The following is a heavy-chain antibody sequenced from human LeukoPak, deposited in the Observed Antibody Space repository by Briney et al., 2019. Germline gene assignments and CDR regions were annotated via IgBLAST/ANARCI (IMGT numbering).Heavy chain of an antibody. V-gene: IGHV3-74*01. CDR3: ARDAYTTTSNWLDP. CDR2: ITGDGSDI. Sequence: PGPSLSLSCAASGFTLNKYWMHWVRQAPGKGLVWVSRITGDGSDIAYADSVKGRFTVSSDDAKNILFLQMTSLRVEDTAIYYCARDAYTTTSNWLDPWGQGTLVTVSS. D-gene: IGHD4-17*01. CDR1: GFTLNKYW. J-gene: IGHJ5*02.